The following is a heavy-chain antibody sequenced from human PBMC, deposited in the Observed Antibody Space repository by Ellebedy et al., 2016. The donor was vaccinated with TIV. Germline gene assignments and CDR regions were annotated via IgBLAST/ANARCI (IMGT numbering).Heavy chain of an antibody. CDR3: ARDEGGTLWDP. CDR1: GFTFSSSY. CDR2: INEDGTDR. J-gene: IGHJ5*02. Sequence: GGSLRLXCAASGFTFSSSYMNWVRQAPGKGLEWVANINEDGTDRYYVDSVKGRFTISRDNAKNALYLQMNSLRAEDTAVFYCARDEGGTLWDPWGQGTLVTVSS. D-gene: IGHD1-7*01. V-gene: IGHV3-7*04.